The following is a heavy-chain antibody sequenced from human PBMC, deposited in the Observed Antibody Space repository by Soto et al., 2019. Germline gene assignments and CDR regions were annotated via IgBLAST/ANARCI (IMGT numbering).Heavy chain of an antibody. J-gene: IGHJ1*01. D-gene: IGHD4-17*01. CDR1: GYTFTGYG. V-gene: IGHV1-18*01. CDR2: ISTYTGNT. Sequence: QVPQVQSGTEVKKPGASVKVSCKASGYTFTGYGISWVRQAPGQGLEWMGWISTYTGNTNYAQKLQGRVTLTTDTSTSTAYMELRGLRSDDTAVYYCARDDYGDSGYFQHWGQGTLVTVSS. CDR3: ARDDYGDSGYFQH.